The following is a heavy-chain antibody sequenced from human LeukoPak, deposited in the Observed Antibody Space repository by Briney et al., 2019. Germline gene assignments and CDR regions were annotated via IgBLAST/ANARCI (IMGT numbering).Heavy chain of an antibody. CDR2: IYYSGST. V-gene: IGHV4-59*01. Sequence: SETLSLTCTVSDGSISSYYWSWIRQPPGKGLEWIGYIYYSGSTNYNPSLKSRVTISVDTSKNQFSLKLSSVTAADTAVYYCARGGRITFGGVIVPFDYWGQGTLVTVSS. J-gene: IGHJ4*02. D-gene: IGHD3-16*02. CDR3: ARGGRITFGGVIVPFDY. CDR1: DGSISSYY.